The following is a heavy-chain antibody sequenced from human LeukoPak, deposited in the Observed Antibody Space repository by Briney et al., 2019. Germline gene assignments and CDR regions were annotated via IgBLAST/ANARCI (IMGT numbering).Heavy chain of an antibody. CDR1: GFTFSSFA. CDR3: AKYCGGDCFRNFDS. Sequence: GGSLRLSCAASGFTFSSFAMAWDRQAPGRGLEWVAVIGHGGYDIHYADSVKGRFTISRDNSKNILYLQMSSLRADDTAVYYCAKYCGGDCFRNFDSWGQGALVTVSS. CDR2: IGHGGYDI. V-gene: IGHV3-23*01. D-gene: IGHD2-21*01. J-gene: IGHJ4*02.